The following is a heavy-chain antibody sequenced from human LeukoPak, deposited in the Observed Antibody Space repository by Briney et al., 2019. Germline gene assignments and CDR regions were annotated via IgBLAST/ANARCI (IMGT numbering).Heavy chain of an antibody. Sequence: AAVKVSCKASGYTFTGYYMQWVRQAPAQGLEWMGWINPNSGGTNYAQKFQGRVTMTRDTSISTAYMELSRLRSDDTAVYCCAGVAVAGTGYWGQGTLVTVSS. V-gene: IGHV1-2*02. CDR1: GYTFTGYY. D-gene: IGHD6-19*01. CDR3: AGVAVAGTGY. CDR2: INPNSGGT. J-gene: IGHJ4*02.